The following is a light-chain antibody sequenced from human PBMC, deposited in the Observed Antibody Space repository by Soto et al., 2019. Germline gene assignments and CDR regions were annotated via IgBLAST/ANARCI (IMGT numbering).Light chain of an antibody. Sequence: QSVLTQPASVSGSPGQSITISCTGTSSDVGGYNCVSWYQQHPGKAPKLMIYDVTNRPSGVSNRFSGSKYGNTASLTISGLQAEDEADYYCSSYGSSITPYVFGSGTKVTVL. V-gene: IGLV2-14*01. CDR3: SSYGSSITPYV. J-gene: IGLJ1*01. CDR2: DVT. CDR1: SSDVGGYNC.